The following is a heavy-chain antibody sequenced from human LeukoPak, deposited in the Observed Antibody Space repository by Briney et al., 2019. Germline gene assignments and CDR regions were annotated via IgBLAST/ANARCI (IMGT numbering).Heavy chain of an antibody. J-gene: IGHJ4*02. Sequence: PRGSLRPSCAASGFTFGSYAMHWVRQAPGKGLEWVAVISYDGSNKYYADSVKGRFTISRDNSKNTLYLQMNSLRAEDTAVYYCARKSSGWYDYWGQGTLVTVSS. V-gene: IGHV3-30*04. CDR2: ISYDGSNK. CDR1: GFTFGSYA. D-gene: IGHD6-19*01. CDR3: ARKSSGWYDY.